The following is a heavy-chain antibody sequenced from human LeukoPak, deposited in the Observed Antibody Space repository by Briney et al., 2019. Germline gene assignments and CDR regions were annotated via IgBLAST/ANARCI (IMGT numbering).Heavy chain of an antibody. CDR1: GGTFGGYA. D-gene: IGHD4-17*01. V-gene: IGHV1-69*05. J-gene: IGHJ6*03. Sequence: ASVKVSCKASGGTFGGYAISWVRRAPGQGIEWMGGLIPLFGTTNCTRRFQGRITISTDESTTTAYMELSGLTFEDTAVYYCAGGDPFNYYMDVWGRGTTVSV. CDR2: LIPLFGTT. CDR3: AGGDPFNYYMDV.